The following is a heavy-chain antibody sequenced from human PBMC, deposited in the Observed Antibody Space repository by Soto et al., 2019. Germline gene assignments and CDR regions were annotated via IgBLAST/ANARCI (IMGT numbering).Heavy chain of an antibody. J-gene: IGHJ6*02. V-gene: IGHV1-18*04. CDR1: GYTFTSYG. CDR2: ISAYNGNT. CDR3: ARDEGIVVSHHYYYGMDV. Sequence: ASVKVSCKASGYTFTSYGISWVRQAPGQGLEWMGWISAYNGNTNYAQKLQGRVTMTTDTSTSTAYMELRSLRSDDTAVHYCARDEGIVVSHHYYYGMDVWGQGTTVTVSS. D-gene: IGHD2-2*01.